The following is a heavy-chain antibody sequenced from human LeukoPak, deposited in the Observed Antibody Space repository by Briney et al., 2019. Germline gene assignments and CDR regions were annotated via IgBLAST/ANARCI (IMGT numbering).Heavy chain of an antibody. D-gene: IGHD2-21*01. CDR2: IIPIFGTA. J-gene: IGHJ4*02. Sequence: SVKVSCKASGGTFSSYAISWVRQAPGQGLEWMGGIIPIFGTANYAQKFQGRVTITADESTSTAYMELRSLRSDDTAVYYCAKDGTPSSYYYLDYWGQGTLVTVSS. CDR3: AKDGTPSSYYYLDY. V-gene: IGHV1-69*13. CDR1: GGTFSSYA.